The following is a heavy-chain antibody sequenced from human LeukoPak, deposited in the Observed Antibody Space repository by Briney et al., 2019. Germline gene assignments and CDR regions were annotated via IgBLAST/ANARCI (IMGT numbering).Heavy chain of an antibody. CDR3: ARVFYDSSGYSDAFDI. V-gene: IGHV4-59*01. Sequence: SETLSLTCAVSGGSISSYYWSWIRQPPGKGLEWIGYIYYSGSTNYNPSLKSRVTISVDASKNQFSLKLSSVTAADTAVYYCARVFYDSSGYSDAFDIWGQGTMVTVSS. J-gene: IGHJ3*02. CDR1: GGSISSYY. CDR2: IYYSGST. D-gene: IGHD3-22*01.